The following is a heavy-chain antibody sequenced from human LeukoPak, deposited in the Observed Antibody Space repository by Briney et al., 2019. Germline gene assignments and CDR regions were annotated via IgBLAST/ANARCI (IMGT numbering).Heavy chain of an antibody. Sequence: ASVTVSCTASGYTFTIYGISWVRQAPGQGLEWMGWISAYNGNTNYAQKLQGRVTMTTDTSTSTAYMELTSLRSDDTAVYYCARDESSSSWLYYWGQGTLVTVSS. CDR3: ARDESSSSWLYY. D-gene: IGHD6-13*01. V-gene: IGHV1-18*01. CDR1: GYTFTIYG. J-gene: IGHJ4*02. CDR2: ISAYNGNT.